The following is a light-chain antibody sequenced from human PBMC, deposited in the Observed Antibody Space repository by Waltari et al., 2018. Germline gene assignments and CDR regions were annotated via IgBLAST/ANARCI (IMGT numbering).Light chain of an antibody. J-gene: IGKJ3*01. CDR1: QSINNRY. CDR3: QQYSSLFT. V-gene: IGKV3-20*01. CDR2: GAS. Sequence: EILLTQSPGTLSFSPGETAILSCRASQSINNRYLTWYQQKPGQAPRRLIYGASSKAFGIPDRFSGSGSGTDFTLTISRLEPEDFAVYYCQQYSSLFTFGPGTKVEIK.